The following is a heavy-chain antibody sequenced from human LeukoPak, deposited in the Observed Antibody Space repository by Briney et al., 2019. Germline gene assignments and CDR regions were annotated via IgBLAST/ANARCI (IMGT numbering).Heavy chain of an antibody. J-gene: IGHJ5*02. V-gene: IGHV4-59*01. CDR1: GGSISSYY. D-gene: IGHD3-22*01. CDR3: ARERAYYDSSGYSNSPSEWFDP. Sequence: SETLSLTCTVSGGSISSYYWSWIRQPPGRGLEWIGYIYYSGSTNYNPSLKSRVTISVDTSKNQFSLKLSSVTAADTAVYYCARERAYYDSSGYSNSPSEWFDPWGQGTLVTVSS. CDR2: IYYSGST.